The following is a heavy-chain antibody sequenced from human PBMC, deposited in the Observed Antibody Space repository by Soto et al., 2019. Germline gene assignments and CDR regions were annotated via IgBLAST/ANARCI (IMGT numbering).Heavy chain of an antibody. D-gene: IGHD2-2*01. CDR3: ARGRIGTSWFQY. CDR2: IYPGDSDT. V-gene: IGHV5-51*01. Sequence: LGESLKISCKASGYSFTSYWIGWVRQMPGKGLEWMGIIYPGDSDTRYRPSLLGQVTISADKSISTAYLQWSSQRVEDTAVYYCARGRIGTSWFQYWGQGTLVTVSS. CDR1: GYSFTSYW. J-gene: IGHJ4*02.